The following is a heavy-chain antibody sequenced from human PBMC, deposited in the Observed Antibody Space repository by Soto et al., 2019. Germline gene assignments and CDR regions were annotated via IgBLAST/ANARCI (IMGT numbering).Heavy chain of an antibody. CDR1: GGSISSSSYY. D-gene: IGHD3-3*01. CDR2: IYYSGST. CDR3: ARDQGYYDFWSGYYYGMDV. J-gene: IGHJ6*02. V-gene: IGHV4-39*07. Sequence: SETLSLTCTVSGGSISSSSYYWGWIRQPPGKGLEWIGSIYYSGSTYYNPSLKSRVTISVDTSKNHFSLKLSSVTAADTAVYYCARDQGYYDFWSGYYYGMDVWGQGTTVTVSS.